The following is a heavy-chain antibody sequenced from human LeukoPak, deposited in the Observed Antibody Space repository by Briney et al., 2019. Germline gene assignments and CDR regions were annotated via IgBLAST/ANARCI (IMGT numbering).Heavy chain of an antibody. CDR3: AKDILTGYYAPFVY. Sequence: GGSLRLSCAASGFTFPSYGMDWVRQAPGKGLEWVAIIWYDGSKKYYADSVKGRFIISRDNSKNTLYLQMNSLRAEDTAVYFCAKDILTGYYAPFVYWGQGTLVTVSS. CDR2: IWYDGSKK. J-gene: IGHJ4*02. D-gene: IGHD3-9*01. CDR1: GFTFPSYG. V-gene: IGHV3-33*06.